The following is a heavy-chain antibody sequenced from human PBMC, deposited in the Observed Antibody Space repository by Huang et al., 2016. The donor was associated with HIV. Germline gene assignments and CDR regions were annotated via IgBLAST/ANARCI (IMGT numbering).Heavy chain of an antibody. CDR3: AKVPTVVTFH. J-gene: IGHJ4*02. Sequence: DVQLLESGGDFVQPGGSLGLSCAASRFTFSTYAMSWVRQGPGKGLEWVSAISGSGDKTYYADSGKGRFTISRDNSKNTLFLQMNSLRAEDTAVYYCAKVPTVVTFHWGQGTLVTVSS. CDR2: ISGSGDKT. CDR1: RFTFSTYA. V-gene: IGHV3-23*01. D-gene: IGHD2-21*02.